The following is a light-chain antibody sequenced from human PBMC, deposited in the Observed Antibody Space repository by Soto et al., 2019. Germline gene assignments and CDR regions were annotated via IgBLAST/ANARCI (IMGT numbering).Light chain of an antibody. CDR3: CSYTSTSTYV. V-gene: IGLV2-14*03. Sequence: QSALTQPASVSGSPGQSIAIFCTGTSNNVGGAYNYVSWYKHHPDKAPKLVIIDVNNRTSGVSNRFSGSKSGNTAFLTISGLQAEDEADYYCCSYTSTSTYVFGTGTKLTVL. CDR2: DVN. J-gene: IGLJ1*01. CDR1: SNNVGGAYNY.